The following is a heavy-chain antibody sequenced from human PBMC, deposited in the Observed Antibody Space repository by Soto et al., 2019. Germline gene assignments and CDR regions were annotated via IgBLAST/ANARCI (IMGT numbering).Heavy chain of an antibody. Sequence: QVQLQESGPGLVKPSQTLSLTCTVSGGSISSGDYYWSWIRQPPGKGLEWIGYIYYSGSTYYNPSLKSRVTISVDTSKIQFSLKLSSVTAADTAVYYGARDQRGWKRWLQLTPDDAFDIWGQGTMVTVSS. D-gene: IGHD5-12*01. CDR2: IYYSGST. CDR3: ARDQRGWKRWLQLTPDDAFDI. CDR1: GGSISSGDYY. J-gene: IGHJ3*02. V-gene: IGHV4-30-4*01.